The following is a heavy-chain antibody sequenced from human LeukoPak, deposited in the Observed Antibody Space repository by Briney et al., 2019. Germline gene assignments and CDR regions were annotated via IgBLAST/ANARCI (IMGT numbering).Heavy chain of an antibody. J-gene: IGHJ3*02. D-gene: IGHD4/OR15-4a*01. CDR2: IRYDGSRK. CDR1: GFIFSSYG. V-gene: IGHV3-30*02. CDR3: AKVSLNMVNDAFDI. Sequence: PGGSLRLSCAASGFIFSSYGMHWVRQAPDKGLEWVAFIRYDGSRKYYADSVKGRFTISRDNSKNTLYLQMNSLGAEDTAMYYCAKVSLNMVNDAFDIWGQGTMVSVSS.